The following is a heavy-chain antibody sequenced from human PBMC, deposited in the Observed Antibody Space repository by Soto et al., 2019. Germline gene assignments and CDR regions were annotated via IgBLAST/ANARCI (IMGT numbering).Heavy chain of an antibody. CDR1: GDSISNNDYY. Sequence: SETLSLTFTVSGDSISNNDYYWGWIRQPPGKGLEWIGSIHNGGDTYFNPSLKSRVTISVDTSKNQFSLKLSSVTAADTAVYFCTRRSRWYYYGTASYYNLWFDSWGQGTLVTVSS. CDR3: TRRSRWYYYGTASYYNLWFDS. V-gene: IGHV4-39*01. D-gene: IGHD3-10*01. J-gene: IGHJ5*01. CDR2: IHNGGDT.